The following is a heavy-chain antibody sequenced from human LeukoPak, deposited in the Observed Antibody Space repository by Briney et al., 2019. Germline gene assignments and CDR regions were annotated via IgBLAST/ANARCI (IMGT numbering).Heavy chain of an antibody. Sequence: SETLSLTCTVSGGSISSYYGSWIRQPPGKGLEWIGYIYYSGSTNYNPSLKSRVTISVDTSKNQFSLKLSSVTAADTAVYYCARSFKMYSSSPLFDYWGQGTLVTVSS. CDR2: IYYSGST. D-gene: IGHD6-6*01. CDR1: GGSISSYY. J-gene: IGHJ4*02. V-gene: IGHV4-59*08. CDR3: ARSFKMYSSSPLFDY.